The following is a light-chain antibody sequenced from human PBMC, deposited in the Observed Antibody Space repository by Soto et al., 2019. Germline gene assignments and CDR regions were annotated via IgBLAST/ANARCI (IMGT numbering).Light chain of an antibody. CDR1: SSDVGANNF. V-gene: IGLV2-14*01. CDR3: NSYTNTGARV. J-gene: IGLJ1*01. Sequence: QSALTQPASVSGSPGQSITISCTGTSSDVGANNFVSWYQQHPGKAPKLMICEVSNRPSGVSNRFSGSKSGNTASLTISGLQAEDEADYYCNSYTNTGARVFGTGTKVTV. CDR2: EVS.